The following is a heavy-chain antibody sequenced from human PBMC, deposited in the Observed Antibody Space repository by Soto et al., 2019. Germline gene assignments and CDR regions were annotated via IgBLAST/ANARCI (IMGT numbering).Heavy chain of an antibody. Sequence: SETLSLTCAVYGGSFSGYYWSWIRQPPGKGLEWTGEINHSGSTNYNPSLKSRVTISVDTSKNQFSLKLSSVTAADTAVYYCARGRSLFDIVVVPAAIIENRFDPWGQGTLVTVSS. CDR1: GGSFSGYY. CDR2: INHSGST. D-gene: IGHD2-2*02. CDR3: ARGRSLFDIVVVPAAIIENRFDP. J-gene: IGHJ5*02. V-gene: IGHV4-34*01.